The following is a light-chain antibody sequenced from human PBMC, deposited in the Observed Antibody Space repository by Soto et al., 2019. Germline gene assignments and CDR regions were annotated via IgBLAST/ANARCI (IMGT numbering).Light chain of an antibody. Sequence: EIVLTQSPATLSLSPGERATLSCRASRSFASSYLAWYHHKPGQAPRLLSYAASSRATCIPDRFIGSGSGTDFTLTISRLEPDDSAVYYCHHYDSSPPYTFGQGTKLEIK. CDR1: RSFASSY. CDR2: AAS. CDR3: HHYDSSPPYT. V-gene: IGKV3-20*01. J-gene: IGKJ2*01.